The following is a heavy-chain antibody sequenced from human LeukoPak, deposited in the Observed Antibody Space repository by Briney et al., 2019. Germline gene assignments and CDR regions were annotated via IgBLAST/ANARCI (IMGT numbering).Heavy chain of an antibody. Sequence: PGGSLRLSCAASGFTFDDYAMHWVRQAPGKGLEWVSGISWNSGSIGYADSVKGRFTISRDNAKNSLYLQMNSLRAEDTALYYCAKGDPLLLESYFDYWGQGTLVTVSS. CDR1: GFTFDDYA. CDR2: ISWNSGSI. D-gene: IGHD3-22*01. V-gene: IGHV3-9*01. J-gene: IGHJ4*02. CDR3: AKGDPLLLESYFDY.